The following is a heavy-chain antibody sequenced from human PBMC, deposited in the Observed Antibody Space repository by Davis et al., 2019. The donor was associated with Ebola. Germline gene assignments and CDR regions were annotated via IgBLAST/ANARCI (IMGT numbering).Heavy chain of an antibody. CDR3: ARGPSFDP. CDR1: GGSISSYY. V-gene: IGHV4-34*01. Sequence: PGGSLRLSCTVSGGSISSYYWSWIRQPPGKGLEWIGEINHSGSTNYNPSLKSRVTISVDTSKNQFSLKLSSVTAADTAVYYCARGPSFDPWGQGTLVTVSS. CDR2: INHSGST. J-gene: IGHJ5*02.